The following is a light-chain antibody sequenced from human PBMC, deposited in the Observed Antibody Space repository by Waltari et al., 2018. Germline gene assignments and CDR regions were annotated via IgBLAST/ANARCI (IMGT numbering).Light chain of an antibody. Sequence: QSALTQPASVSGSPGQSITISCTGPSSDVGSYNLFSWFQQYPDKAPKLIIFEVNKRPSGVSNRFSGSKSGNTASLTISGLQAEDEADYYCCSYAGSGIYVFGSGAKVTVL. J-gene: IGLJ1*01. CDR1: SSDVGSYNL. CDR3: CSYAGSGIYV. V-gene: IGLV2-23*02. CDR2: EVN.